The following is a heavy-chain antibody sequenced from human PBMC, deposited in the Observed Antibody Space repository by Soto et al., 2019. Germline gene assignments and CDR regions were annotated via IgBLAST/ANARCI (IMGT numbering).Heavy chain of an antibody. CDR3: ARGYCSITSCSNWLDP. CDR2: IYHSGIT. Sequence: WSWIRQPPGKGLEWIGYIYHSGITYYNPSLKSRVTISVDRSKNQFSLKLSSVTAADTAVYYCARGYCSITSCSNWLDPWGQGTLVTVSS. D-gene: IGHD2-2*01. J-gene: IGHJ5*02. V-gene: IGHV4-30-2*01.